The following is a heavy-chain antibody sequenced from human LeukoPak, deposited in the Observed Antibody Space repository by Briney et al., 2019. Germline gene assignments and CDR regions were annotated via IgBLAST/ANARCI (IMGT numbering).Heavy chain of an antibody. CDR2: IYYSGST. CDR3: ARGLRTGNYYFDY. V-gene: IGHV4-39*07. Sequence: SETLSLTCTVSGGSISSSSYYWGWIRQPPGKGLEWIGSIYYSGSTYYNPSLKSRVTISVDTSKNQFSLKLSSVTAADTAMYCCARGLRTGNYYFDYWGQGTLVTVSS. J-gene: IGHJ4*02. CDR1: GGSISSSSYY. D-gene: IGHD2-8*02.